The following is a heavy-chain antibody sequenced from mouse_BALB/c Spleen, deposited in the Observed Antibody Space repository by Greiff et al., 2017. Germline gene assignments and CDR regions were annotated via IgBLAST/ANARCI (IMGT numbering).Heavy chain of an antibody. V-gene: IGHV1-7*01. D-gene: IGHD2-4*01. Sequence: VQLQQSGAELAKPGASVKMSCKASGYTFTSYWMHWVKQRPGQGLEWIGYINPSTGYTEYNQKFKDKATLTADKSSITAYMQLSSLTSEDSAVYYCARRDDYDDYFDYWGQGTTLTVSS. CDR1: GYTFTSYW. CDR2: INPSTGYT. J-gene: IGHJ2*01. CDR3: ARRDDYDDYFDY.